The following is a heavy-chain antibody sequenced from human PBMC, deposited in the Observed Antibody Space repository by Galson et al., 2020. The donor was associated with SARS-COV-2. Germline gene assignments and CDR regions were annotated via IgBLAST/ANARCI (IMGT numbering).Heavy chain of an antibody. CDR3: ARDRELYCSGGSCYGYYYYGMDV. CDR1: GFTFSSYS. Sequence: TGGSLRLSCAASGFTFSSYSMNWVRQAPGKGLEWVSSISSSSSYIYYADSVKGRFTISRDNAKNSLYLQMNRLRAEETAGYYCARDRELYCSGGSCYGYYYYGMDVWGQGTTVTVSS. CDR2: ISSSSSYI. V-gene: IGHV3-21*01. D-gene: IGHD2-15*01. J-gene: IGHJ6*02.